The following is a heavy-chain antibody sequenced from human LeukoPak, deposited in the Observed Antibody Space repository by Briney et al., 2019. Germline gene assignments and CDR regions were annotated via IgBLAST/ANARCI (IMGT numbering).Heavy chain of an antibody. V-gene: IGHV1-8*01. Sequence: ASVKVSCKAFGYTFTSYDINWVRQATGQGLEWMGWMNPNSGNTGYAQKFQGRVTMTRNTSISTAYMELSSLRSEDTAVYYCARALAVADFEGYWGQGTLVTVSS. CDR1: GYTFTSYD. CDR3: ARALAVADFEGY. D-gene: IGHD6-19*01. J-gene: IGHJ4*02. CDR2: MNPNSGNT.